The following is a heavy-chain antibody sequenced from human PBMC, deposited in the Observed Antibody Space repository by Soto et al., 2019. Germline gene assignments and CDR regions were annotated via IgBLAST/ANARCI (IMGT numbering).Heavy chain of an antibody. V-gene: IGHV4-4*07. CDR3: AKDVSSRRWFDP. Sequence: QVQLQESGPGLVKPSETLSLTCAVSGASIRRYHWSWIRQPAGKGLEWIGRMQHTGNTNYNPSLKRRVTMSVDTSKNQISLKMTSVTAADTAVYFCAKDVSSRRWFDPWGQGILVIVSS. CDR2: MQHTGNT. J-gene: IGHJ5*02. CDR1: GASIRRYH. D-gene: IGHD3-16*01.